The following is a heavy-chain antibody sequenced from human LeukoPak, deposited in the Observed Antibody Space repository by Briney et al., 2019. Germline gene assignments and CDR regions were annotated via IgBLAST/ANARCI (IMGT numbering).Heavy chain of an antibody. D-gene: IGHD4-17*01. CDR2: ISGSGGST. CDR1: GFTFSSYA. CDR3: AKGSVYGDYERDYYYYMDV. J-gene: IGHJ6*03. V-gene: IGHV3-23*01. Sequence: GGSLRLSCAASGFTFSSYAMSWVRQAPGEGLEWVSAISGSGGSTYYADSVKGRFTISRDNSKNTLYLQMNSLRAEDTAVYYCAKGSVYGDYERDYYYYMDVWGKGTTVTVSS.